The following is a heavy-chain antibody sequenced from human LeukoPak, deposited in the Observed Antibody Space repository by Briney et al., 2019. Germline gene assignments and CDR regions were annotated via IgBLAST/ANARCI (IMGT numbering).Heavy chain of an antibody. Sequence: ASVKVSCKASGYTFTSYGISWVRQAPGQGLEWMGWISAYNGNTNYAQKLQGRVTMTTDTSTSTAYMELRSLRSDDTAVYYCARVGTVDIVAVPHDCWGQGTLVTVSS. CDR3: ARVGTVDIVAVPHDC. D-gene: IGHD5-12*01. CDR1: GYTFTSYG. V-gene: IGHV1-18*01. J-gene: IGHJ4*02. CDR2: ISAYNGNT.